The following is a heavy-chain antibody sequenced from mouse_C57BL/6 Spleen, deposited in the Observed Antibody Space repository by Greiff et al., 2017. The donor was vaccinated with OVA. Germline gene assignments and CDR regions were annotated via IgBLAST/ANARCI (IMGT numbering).Heavy chain of an antibody. V-gene: IGHV1-18*01. J-gene: IGHJ4*01. CDR3: ARSEAYFYAMDY. Sequence: EVQLQESGPELVKPGASVKIPCKASGYTFTDYNMDWVKQSHGKSLEWIGDINPNNGGTIYNQKFKGKATLTVDKSSSTAYMELRSLTSEDTAVYYCARSEAYFYAMDYWGQGTSVTVSS. D-gene: IGHD2-10*01. CDR1: GYTFTDYN. CDR2: INPNNGGT.